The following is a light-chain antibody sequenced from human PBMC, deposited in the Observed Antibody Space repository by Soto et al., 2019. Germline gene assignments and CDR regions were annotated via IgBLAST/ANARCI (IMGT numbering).Light chain of an antibody. CDR2: DAS. CDR1: QSISSW. Sequence: DIHMTQSPSTLSASLGDRVAITCRASQSISSWLAWYQQKPGKAPKLLIYDASSLESGVPSRFSGSGSGTEFTLTISSLQPDDFATYYCQQYNSYSPWTFGQGTKVDIK. V-gene: IGKV1-5*01. J-gene: IGKJ1*01. CDR3: QQYNSYSPWT.